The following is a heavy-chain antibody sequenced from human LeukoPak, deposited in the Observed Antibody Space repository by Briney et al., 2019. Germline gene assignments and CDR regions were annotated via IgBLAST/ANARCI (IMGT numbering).Heavy chain of an antibody. V-gene: IGHV3-23*01. CDR3: AKVRIRGDSFVVFDY. CDR2: IYAGGSTT. D-gene: IGHD2-21*01. Sequence: QSGGSLRLSCTVSEFTFSNFAMSWVRQAPGKGLEWVATIYAGGSTTYYADSVKGRFAISRDNSKDTLFLHMSSLGVEDTAIYFCAKVRIRGDSFVVFDYWSQGTLVTVSS. J-gene: IGHJ4*01. CDR1: EFTFSNFA.